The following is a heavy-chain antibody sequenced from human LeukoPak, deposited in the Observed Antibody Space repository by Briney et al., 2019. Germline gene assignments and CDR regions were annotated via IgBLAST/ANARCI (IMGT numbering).Heavy chain of an antibody. J-gene: IGHJ4*02. Sequence: GGSLRLSCEASGFTFSSYWMSWVRQAPGKGLEWVANIKQDGSEKYYVDSVKGRFTISRDNAKNSLYLQMNSLRAEDTAVYYCAREDSHNSTGGMFYFDYWGQGTLVTVSS. CDR2: IKQDGSEK. D-gene: IGHD1-20*01. CDR1: GFTFSSYW. V-gene: IGHV3-7*01. CDR3: AREDSHNSTGGMFYFDY.